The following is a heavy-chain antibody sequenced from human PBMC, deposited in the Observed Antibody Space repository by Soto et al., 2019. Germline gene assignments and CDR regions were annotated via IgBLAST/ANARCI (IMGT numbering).Heavy chain of an antibody. V-gene: IGHV4-39*07. D-gene: IGHD3-10*01. CDR1: GGSISSSGYY. J-gene: IGHJ5*02. Sequence: SETLSLTCTVSGGSISSSGYYWGWIRQPPGKGLEWIGTIYYSGSTYYNPSLKSRVTISVDTSKNQFSLKLSSVTAADTAVYYCARDPGSGSYYGWFDPWGQGTLVTVSS. CDR2: IYYSGST. CDR3: ARDPGSGSYYGWFDP.